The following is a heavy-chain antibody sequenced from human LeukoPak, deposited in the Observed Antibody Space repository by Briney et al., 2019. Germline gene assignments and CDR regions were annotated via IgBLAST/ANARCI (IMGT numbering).Heavy chain of an antibody. CDR3: ARNYYDSSGYYFGVDYYYYYYGMDV. D-gene: IGHD3-22*01. V-gene: IGHV4-4*02. CDR1: GGSISSSNW. J-gene: IGHJ6*02. Sequence: SGTLSLTCAASGGSISSSNWWSWVRQPPGKGLEWIGEIYHSGSTNYNPSLKSRVTISVDKSKNQFSLKLSSVTAADTAVYYCARNYYDSSGYYFGVDYYYYYYGMDVWGQGTTVTVSS. CDR2: IYHSGST.